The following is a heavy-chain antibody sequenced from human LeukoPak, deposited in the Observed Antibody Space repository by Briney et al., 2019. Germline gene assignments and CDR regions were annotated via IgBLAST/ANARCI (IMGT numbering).Heavy chain of an antibody. V-gene: IGHV4-34*01. CDR1: GGSFSGYY. J-gene: IGHJ4*02. Sequence: SETLSLTCAVYGGSFSGYYWSWIRQPPGKGLEWIGEINHSGSTNYNPSLKGRVTISVDTSKNQFSLKLSSVTAADMAVYYCARGRRITMIVVVITRAYYFDYWGQGTLVTVSS. D-gene: IGHD3-22*01. CDR2: INHSGST. CDR3: ARGRRITMIVVVITRAYYFDY.